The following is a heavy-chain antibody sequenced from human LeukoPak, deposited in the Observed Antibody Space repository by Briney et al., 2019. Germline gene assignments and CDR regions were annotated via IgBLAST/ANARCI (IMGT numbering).Heavy chain of an antibody. CDR2: ISSSGSSI. CDR1: GFTFSDYY. J-gene: IGHJ4*02. CDR3: AREIRGERAYYFDY. D-gene: IGHD5-24*01. V-gene: IGHV3-11*01. Sequence: GGSLRLSCAASGFTFSDYYMSWVRQAPGKGLEWVSYISSSGSSIYYADSVKGRFTISSDNAKNSLYLQMNSLRAEDTAVYYCAREIRGERAYYFDYWGQGTLVTVSS.